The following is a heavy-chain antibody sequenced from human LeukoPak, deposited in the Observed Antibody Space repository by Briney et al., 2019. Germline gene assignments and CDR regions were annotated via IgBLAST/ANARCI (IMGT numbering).Heavy chain of an antibody. CDR1: GGSFSGYY. D-gene: IGHD4-23*01. CDR3: ARHLRGPRGNDY. J-gene: IGHJ4*02. V-gene: IGHV4-34*01. CDR2: INHSGST. Sequence: SETLSLTCAVYGGSFSGYYWSWIRQPPGKGLEWIGEINHSGSTNYNPSLKSRVTISVDTSKNQFSLKLSSVTAADTAVYYCARHLRGPRGNDYWGQETLVTVSS.